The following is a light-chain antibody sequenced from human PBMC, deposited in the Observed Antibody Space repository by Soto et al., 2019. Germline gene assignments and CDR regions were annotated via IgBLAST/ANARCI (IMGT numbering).Light chain of an antibody. Sequence: QSVLTQPASVSGSPGQSIPISCTGTSSDVGAYNYVSWYQQHPGKAPKLMISDVSSRASGISNRFSASKSGSTASLTISGLQTEDEADYYCISYTTISTYVFGTGTRSPS. J-gene: IGLJ1*01. CDR2: DVS. CDR3: ISYTTISTYV. CDR1: SSDVGAYNY. V-gene: IGLV2-14*03.